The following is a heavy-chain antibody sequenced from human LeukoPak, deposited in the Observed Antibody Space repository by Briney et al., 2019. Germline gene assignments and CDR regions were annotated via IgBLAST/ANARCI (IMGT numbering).Heavy chain of an antibody. V-gene: IGHV4-59*01. CDR2: IYYSGST. Sequence: SETLSLTCTVSGGSISSYYWSWIRQPPGKGLEWIGYIYYSGSTNYNPSLKSRVTISVDTSKNQFSLRLSSVTAADTAVYYCASYGSGESFDYWGQGTLVTVSS. D-gene: IGHD3-10*01. CDR1: GGSISSYY. J-gene: IGHJ4*02. CDR3: ASYGSGESFDY.